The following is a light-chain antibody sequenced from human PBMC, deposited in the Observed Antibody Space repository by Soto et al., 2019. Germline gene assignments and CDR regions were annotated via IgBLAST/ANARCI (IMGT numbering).Light chain of an antibody. CDR1: QSVSSY. Sequence: IVLTQFPATLSLSPGERATLSCRSSQSVSSYLAWYQQKPGQAPRLLIYDASNRATGIPARFSGSGSGTDFTLTISSLEPEDFAVYYCQQRSNWPPAWTFGQGTKVDIK. CDR3: QQRSNWPPAWT. CDR2: DAS. J-gene: IGKJ1*01. V-gene: IGKV3-11*01.